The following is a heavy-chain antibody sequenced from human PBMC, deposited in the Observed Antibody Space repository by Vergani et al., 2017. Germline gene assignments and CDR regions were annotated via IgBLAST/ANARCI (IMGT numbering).Heavy chain of an antibody. J-gene: IGHJ4*02. Sequence: QLQLQESGSGLVKPSQTLSLNCAASGGSISSGAFYWGRTRPPPGRGVQWIGHIFQSVSPDFNASLKSRVNISVDKSKNHFPLSLSAVTAADAAVYYCVRRNNVVRETDYFDYWGQGILVTVSS. CDR1: GGSISSGAFY. D-gene: IGHD3-10*01. V-gene: IGHV4-30-2*01. CDR2: IFQSVSP. CDR3: VRRNNVVRETDYFDY.